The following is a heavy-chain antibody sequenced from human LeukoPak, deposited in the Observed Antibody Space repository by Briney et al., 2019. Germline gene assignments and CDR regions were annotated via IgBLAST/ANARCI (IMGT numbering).Heavy chain of an antibody. CDR1: GGSISSYY. V-gene: IGHV4-59*01. D-gene: IGHD3-22*01. CDR3: ARDRPYDSSDEAFDI. J-gene: IGHJ3*02. Sequence: SETLSLTCTVSGGSISSYYWSWLRQPPGKGLEWIGYIYYSGSTNYNPSLKSRVTISVDTSKNQFSLKLSSVTAADTAVYYCARDRPYDSSDEAFDIWGQGTMVTVSS. CDR2: IYYSGST.